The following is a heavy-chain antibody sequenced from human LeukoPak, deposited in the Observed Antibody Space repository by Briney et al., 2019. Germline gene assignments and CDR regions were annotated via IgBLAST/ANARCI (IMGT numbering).Heavy chain of an antibody. V-gene: IGHV4-39*01. J-gene: IGHJ5*02. CDR2: MFHGGST. CDR3: ARAFSSGYWFDP. CDR1: GDSISSNSYY. D-gene: IGHD3-22*01. Sequence: SETLSLTCTVSGDSISSNSYYWVWIRQPPGEGLEWIGSMFHGGSTYDNPSLKSRVTISGDTSKNQFSLKLTSVIATDTAIYYCARAFSSGYWFDPWGQGTLVTVSS.